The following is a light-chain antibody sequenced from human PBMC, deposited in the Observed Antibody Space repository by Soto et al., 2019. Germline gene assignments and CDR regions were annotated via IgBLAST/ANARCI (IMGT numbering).Light chain of an antibody. CDR3: CSYAGSYTVM. J-gene: IGLJ3*02. Sequence: QSALTQPRSVSGSPGQSVTISCTETSSDVGGSKYVSWYQQHPGKAPKLIIYDVTKRPSGVPDRFSGSKSGNTASLTISGLQAEDEADYYCCSYAGSYTVMFDGGTKLTVL. V-gene: IGLV2-11*01. CDR2: DVT. CDR1: SSDVGGSKY.